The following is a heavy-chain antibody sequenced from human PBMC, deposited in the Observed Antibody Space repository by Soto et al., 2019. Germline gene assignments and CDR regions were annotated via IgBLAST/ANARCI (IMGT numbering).Heavy chain of an antibody. CDR3: ARHMGANYYYYGMDV. J-gene: IGHJ6*02. Sequence: GESLKISCKGSGYSFTSYWIGWVRQMPGKDLEWMGIIYPGDSDTRYSPSFQGQVTISADKSISTAYLQWSSLKASDTAMYYCARHMGANYYYYGMDVWGQGTTVTVSS. D-gene: IGHD1-26*01. V-gene: IGHV5-51*01. CDR1: GYSFTSYW. CDR2: IYPGDSDT.